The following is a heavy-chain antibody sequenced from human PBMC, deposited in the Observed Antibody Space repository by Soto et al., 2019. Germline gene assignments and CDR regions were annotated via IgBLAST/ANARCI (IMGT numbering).Heavy chain of an antibody. D-gene: IGHD3-9*01. Sequence: KGLEWVSAISGSGGSTYYADSVKGRFTISRDNSKNTLYLQMNSLRAEDTAVYYCAKQQFYDILTGTGYYYYGMDVWVHGTTVTVFS. V-gene: IGHV3-23*01. CDR2: ISGSGGST. CDR3: AKQQFYDILTGTGYYYYGMDV. J-gene: IGHJ6*02.